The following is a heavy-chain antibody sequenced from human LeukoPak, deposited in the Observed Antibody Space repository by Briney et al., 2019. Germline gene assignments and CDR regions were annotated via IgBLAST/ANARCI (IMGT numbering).Heavy chain of an antibody. CDR1: GGSISSSNW. V-gene: IGHV4-4*02. D-gene: IGHD6-25*01. Sequence: SGTLSLTCAVSGGSISSSNWWSWVRQPPGKGLEWIGEIYHSGSTNYNPSLKSRVTISVDTSKNLFSLKLSSMTAADTAVYYCARLSGRSGAFDYWGQGTLVTVSS. J-gene: IGHJ4*02. CDR3: ARLSGRSGAFDY. CDR2: IYHSGST.